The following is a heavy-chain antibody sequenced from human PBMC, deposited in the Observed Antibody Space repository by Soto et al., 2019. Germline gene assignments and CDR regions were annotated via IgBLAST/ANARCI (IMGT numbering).Heavy chain of an antibody. CDR2: IWYDGSNK. CDR1: GFTFSSYG. V-gene: IGHV3-33*01. D-gene: IGHD6-6*01. CDR3: ARVKRIAARGRTVSKRLPNYYYGMDV. J-gene: IGHJ6*02. Sequence: GGSLRLSCAASGFTFSSYGMHWVRQAPGKGLEWVAVIWYDGSNKYYADSVKGRFTISRDNSKNTLCLQMNSLRAEDTAVYYCARVKRIAARGRTVSKRLPNYYYGMDVWGQGTTVTVSS.